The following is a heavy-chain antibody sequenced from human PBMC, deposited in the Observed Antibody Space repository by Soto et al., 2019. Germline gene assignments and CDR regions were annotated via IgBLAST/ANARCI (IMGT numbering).Heavy chain of an antibody. CDR3: AKALGSWGNYYYYGMDV. CDR1: GFTFSSYG. Sequence: GGSLRLSCAASGFTFSSYGMHWVRQAPGKGLEWVAVISYDGSNKYYADSVKGRFTISRDNSKNTLYLQMNSLRAEDTAVYYCAKALGSWGNYYYYGMDVWGQGTTVTVS. CDR2: ISYDGSNK. J-gene: IGHJ6*02. D-gene: IGHD3-16*01. V-gene: IGHV3-30*18.